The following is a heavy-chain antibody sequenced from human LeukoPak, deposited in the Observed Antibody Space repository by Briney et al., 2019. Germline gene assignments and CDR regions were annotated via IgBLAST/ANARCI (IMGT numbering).Heavy chain of an antibody. D-gene: IGHD1-14*01. CDR1: GFSVSNNY. V-gene: IGHV3-66*01. Sequence: PGGSLRLSCVVSGFSVSNNYIIWVRQAPGNGLERVSVIYGDGRTSHSASVRGRFTISRDNAKNMLYLQVNSLRAEDTAVYYCATQQGGNPAYWGQGTLVTVSS. CDR2: IYGDGRT. CDR3: ATQQGGNPAY. J-gene: IGHJ4*02.